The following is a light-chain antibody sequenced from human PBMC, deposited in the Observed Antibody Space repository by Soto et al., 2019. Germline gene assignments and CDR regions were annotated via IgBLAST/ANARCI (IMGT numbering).Light chain of an antibody. J-gene: IGKJ4*01. CDR3: QQRGNEGLT. Sequence: EIVLTQSPATLSLSPGERATLSCRASQSISSSLAWYQHKPGQAPRLLIYAASNRATGIAARFSGSGSGTDFTLTISSLEPEDFAVYYCQQRGNEGLTFGGGTNVDI. CDR1: QSISSS. V-gene: IGKV3-11*01. CDR2: AAS.